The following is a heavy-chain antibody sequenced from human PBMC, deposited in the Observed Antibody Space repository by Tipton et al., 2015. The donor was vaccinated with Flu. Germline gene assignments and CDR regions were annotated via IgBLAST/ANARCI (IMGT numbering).Heavy chain of an antibody. J-gene: IGHJ6*02. CDR3: ARGGYSYGYGKNYYYYGMDV. Sequence: TLSLTCTVSGGSISRGSYYWSWIRQPAGKGLEWIGRIYTSGSTNYNPSLKSRVTISVDTSKNQFSLKLSSVTAADTAVYYCARGGYSYGYGKNYYYYGMDVWGQGTTVTVSS. D-gene: IGHD5-18*01. CDR2: IYTSGST. CDR1: GGSISRGSYY. V-gene: IGHV4-61*02.